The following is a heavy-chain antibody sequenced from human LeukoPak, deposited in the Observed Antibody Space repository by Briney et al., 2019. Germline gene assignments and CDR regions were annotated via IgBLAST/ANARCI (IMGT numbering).Heavy chain of an antibody. CDR3: AKTKPYGTTWYGGID. D-gene: IGHD6-13*01. V-gene: IGHV3-23*01. J-gene: IGHJ4*02. Sequence: GGSLRLSCAASGFTFSSYAMSWVRQAPGKGLEWVSAIRESGGSTHYADSVKGRFTISRDNSKNTLYLQMNSLRAEDAAVYYCAKTKPYGTTWYGGIDWGQGALVTVSS. CDR2: IRESGGST. CDR1: GFTFSSYA.